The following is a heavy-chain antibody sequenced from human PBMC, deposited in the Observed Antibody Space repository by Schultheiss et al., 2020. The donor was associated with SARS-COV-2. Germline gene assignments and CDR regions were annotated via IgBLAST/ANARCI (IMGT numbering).Heavy chain of an antibody. CDR2: IYTGGST. CDR1: GFTFSRYW. CDR3: AKWGTTGGDY. J-gene: IGHJ4*02. V-gene: IGHV3-66*01. Sequence: GGSLRLSCAASGFTFSRYWMHWVRQAPGKGLVWVSVIYTGGSTYYADSVKGRFTISRDNSKNTLYLQMNSLRAEDTAVYYCAKWGTTGGDYWGQGTLVTVSS. D-gene: IGHD1-1*01.